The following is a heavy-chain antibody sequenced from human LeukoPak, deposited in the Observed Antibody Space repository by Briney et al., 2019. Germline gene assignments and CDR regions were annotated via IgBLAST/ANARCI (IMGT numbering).Heavy chain of an antibody. D-gene: IGHD3-16*02. J-gene: IGHJ4*02. V-gene: IGHV4-59*08. CDR2: IYYSGST. CDR1: GDSISSYY. CDR3: ARLSSISFGGVIVSVFDF. Sequence: PSQTLSLTCTVSGDSISSYYWSWIRQPPGKGPECIGHIYYSGSTNYNPSLKSRVTISVDTSKNQFSLKLSSVTAADTALYYCARLSSISFGGVIVSVFDFWGQGTLVTVSS.